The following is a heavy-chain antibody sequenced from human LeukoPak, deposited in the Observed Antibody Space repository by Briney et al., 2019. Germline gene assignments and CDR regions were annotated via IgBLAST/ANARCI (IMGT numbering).Heavy chain of an antibody. CDR2: IYYSGST. J-gene: IGHJ4*02. CDR3: ARLFISRGAALTCFDY. Sequence: PSETLSLPCTVSGGSISSSSYYWGWIRQPPGKGLKWIVSIYYSGSTYYNPSLKSRVTISVDTSKNQFSLKLSSVTAADTAVYYCARLFISRGAALTCFDYWGQGTLVTVSS. D-gene: IGHD3-22*01. CDR1: GGSISSSSYY. V-gene: IGHV4-39*01.